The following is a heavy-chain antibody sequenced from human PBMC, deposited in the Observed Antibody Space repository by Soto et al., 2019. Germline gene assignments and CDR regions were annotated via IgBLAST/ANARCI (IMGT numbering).Heavy chain of an antibody. J-gene: IGHJ6*02. CDR1: GGTFSSYA. V-gene: IGHV1-69*13. CDR2: IIPIFGTA. CDR3: ARPGQAGIAAAGTGYYYGMDV. D-gene: IGHD6-13*01. Sequence: SVKVSCKASGGTFSSYAISWVRQAPGQGLEWMGGIIPIFGTASYAQKFQGRVTITADESTSTAYMELSSLRSEDTAVYYCARPGQAGIAAAGTGYYYGMDVWGQGTTVTVSS.